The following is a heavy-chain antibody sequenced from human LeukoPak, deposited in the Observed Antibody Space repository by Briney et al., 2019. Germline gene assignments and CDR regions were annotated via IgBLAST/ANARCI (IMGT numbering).Heavy chain of an antibody. V-gene: IGHV3-30*04. D-gene: IGHD3-22*01. CDR3: ASLYYDRPY. Sequence: EGSLRLSCAASGFTFSSYAMHWFRQAPGKGLEWVAVISYDGSNKHYADSVKGRFTISRDNSKNTLYLQMNSLRAEDTAVYYCASLYYDRPYWGQGTLVTVSS. J-gene: IGHJ4*02. CDR1: GFTFSSYA. CDR2: ISYDGSNK.